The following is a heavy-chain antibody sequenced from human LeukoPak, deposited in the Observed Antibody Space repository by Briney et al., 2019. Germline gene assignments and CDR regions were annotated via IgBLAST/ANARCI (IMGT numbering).Heavy chain of an antibody. D-gene: IGHD3-3*01. CDR2: IYTSGST. V-gene: IGHV4-61*02. Sequence: SETLSLTCTVSGGSISSGSYYWSWIRQPAGKGLEWIGRIYTSGSTNYNPSLKSRVTISVDTSKNQFSLKLSSVTAADTAVYYCARESEWSGFFVYWGQGTLVTVSS. CDR3: ARESEWSGFFVY. J-gene: IGHJ4*02. CDR1: GGSISSGSYY.